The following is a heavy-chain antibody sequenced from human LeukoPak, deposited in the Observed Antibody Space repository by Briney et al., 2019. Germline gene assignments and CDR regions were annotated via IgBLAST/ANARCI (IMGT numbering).Heavy chain of an antibody. Sequence: GESLQISCQGSGYRFTNHWIGWVRQVPGKGLEWMAIIYAGDSDTRYSPSFQGQVTISVDKSISTAYLQWSSLKASDTAIYYCVTAAHFDYWGQGTLVTVSS. V-gene: IGHV5-51*01. D-gene: IGHD6-13*01. J-gene: IGHJ4*02. CDR2: IYAGDSDT. CDR1: GYRFTNHW. CDR3: VTAAHFDY.